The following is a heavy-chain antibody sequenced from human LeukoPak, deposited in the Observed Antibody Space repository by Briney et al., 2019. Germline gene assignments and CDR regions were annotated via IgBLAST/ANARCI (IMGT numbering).Heavy chain of an antibody. V-gene: IGHV4-59*12. J-gene: IGHJ6*03. Sequence: SETLSLTCAVSGGSINNYYWSWIRQPPGKGLEWIGYIYDSGSTNYNPSLKSRVTISVGTSKNQFSLKLSSVTAADTAVYYCARVRTTPTTYYYYYMDVWGKGTTVTVSS. CDR3: ARVRTTPTTYYYYYMDV. D-gene: IGHD2-15*01. CDR1: GGSINNYY. CDR2: IYDSGST.